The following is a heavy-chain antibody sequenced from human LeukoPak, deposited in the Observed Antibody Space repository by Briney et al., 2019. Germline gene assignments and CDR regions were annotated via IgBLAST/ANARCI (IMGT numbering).Heavy chain of an antibody. Sequence: PSETLSLTCTVSGGSISSSSYYWGWIRQPPGKGLEWIGSIYYSGSTYYNPSLKSRVTISVDTSKNQFSLKLSSVTAADTAVYYCARDLDGGNYYYYGMDVWGQGTTVTVSS. J-gene: IGHJ6*02. CDR1: GGSISSSSYY. V-gene: IGHV4-39*07. CDR2: IYYSGST. CDR3: ARDLDGGNYYYYGMDV. D-gene: IGHD3-16*01.